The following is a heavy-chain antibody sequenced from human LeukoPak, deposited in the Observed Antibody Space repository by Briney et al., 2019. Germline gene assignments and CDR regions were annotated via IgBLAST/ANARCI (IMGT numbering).Heavy chain of an antibody. CDR1: GGTFSSYA. V-gene: IGHV1-69*13. D-gene: IGHD2-2*01. CDR2: IIPIFGTA. J-gene: IGHJ5*02. Sequence: ASVKVSCKASGGTFSSYAISWVRQAPGQGLEWMGGIIPIFGTANYAQKFQGRVTITADESTSTAYMELSSLRSEDTAVYYCARCSTSCFRGSWFDPWGQGTLVTVSS. CDR3: ARCSTSCFRGSWFDP.